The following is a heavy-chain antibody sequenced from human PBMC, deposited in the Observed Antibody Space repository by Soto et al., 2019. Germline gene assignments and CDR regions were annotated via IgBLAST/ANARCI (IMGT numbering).Heavy chain of an antibody. V-gene: IGHV5-51*01. CDR3: ARHSTSAPKDY. CDR2: IYPGDSDT. CDR1: GYSFTTYW. D-gene: IGHD3-10*01. J-gene: IGHJ4*01. Sequence: GESLKISCKGSGYSFTTYWIAWVRQMPGKGLEWVGIIYPGDSDTRYSPSFEGHVTISVDKSISTAFLQWNSLKASDNAIYYCARHSTSAPKDYWGQGTLVTVS.